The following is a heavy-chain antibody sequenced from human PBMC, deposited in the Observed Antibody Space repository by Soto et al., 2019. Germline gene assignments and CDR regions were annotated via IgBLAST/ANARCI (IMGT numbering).Heavy chain of an antibody. CDR3: VHRRSEDSGDYRPGGFDL. CDR2: IYWDDDK. V-gene: IGHV2-5*02. J-gene: IGHJ2*01. Sequence: QITLKESGPTLVKPTQTLTLTCTFSGFSISSSGVGVAWIRQPPGKALEWLALIYWDDDKRYSPSLKSRVTITKDTSKNQVVLRMTNMDPGDTATYYCVHRRSEDSGDYRPGGFDLWAVAPWSLSPQ. CDR1: GFSISSSGVG. D-gene: IGHD4-17*01.